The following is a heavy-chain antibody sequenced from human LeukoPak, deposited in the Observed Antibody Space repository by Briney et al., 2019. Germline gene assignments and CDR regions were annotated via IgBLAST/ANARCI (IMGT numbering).Heavy chain of an antibody. CDR1: GGSINNYY. J-gene: IGHJ4*02. CDR2: IYYRVST. Sequence: SEILSLTCTVSGGSINNYYWSWIRQPPGKGLEWIGYIYYRVSTNYNPYLKSRVTFSVDTSKNHFSLKLNSVTAADTAVYYCARGGDYGDLRYFDYWGQGTLVTVSS. CDR3: ARGGDYGDLRYFDY. D-gene: IGHD4-17*01. V-gene: IGHV4-59*01.